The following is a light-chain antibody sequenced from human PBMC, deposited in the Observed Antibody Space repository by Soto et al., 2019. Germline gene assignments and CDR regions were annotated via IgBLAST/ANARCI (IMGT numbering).Light chain of an antibody. CDR3: QKYNSAPPGT. CDR1: QGISNY. Sequence: DIQMTQSPSSLSATVGDRVTITCRASQGISNYLAWYQQKPGKVPKLLIYAASTLQSGVPSRFSGSGSGTDFTLTISSLQPEDVATYYCQKYNSAPPGTFGQGTMVDVK. J-gene: IGKJ1*01. V-gene: IGKV1-27*01. CDR2: AAS.